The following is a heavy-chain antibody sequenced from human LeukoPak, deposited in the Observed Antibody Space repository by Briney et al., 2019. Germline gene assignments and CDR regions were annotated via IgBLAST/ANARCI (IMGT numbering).Heavy chain of an antibody. V-gene: IGHV3-9*01. D-gene: IGHD3-22*01. CDR1: GFTFDDYA. CDR2: ISWNSGSI. J-gene: IGHJ4*02. Sequence: GGSLRLSCAASGFTFDDYAMHWVRQAPGKGLEWVSGISWNSGSIGYADSVKGRFTISRDNAKNSLYLQMNSLRAEDTALYYCAKDRDDSSGFDYWGQGTLVTVSS. CDR3: AKDRDDSSGFDY.